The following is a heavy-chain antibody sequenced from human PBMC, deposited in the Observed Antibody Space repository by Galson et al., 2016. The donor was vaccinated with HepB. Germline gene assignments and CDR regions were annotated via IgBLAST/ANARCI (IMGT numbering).Heavy chain of an antibody. J-gene: IGHJ2*01. V-gene: IGHV1-69*10. CDR3: ARRVTGYFDL. Sequence: SVKVSCKASGGTFSNYAISWVRRAPGQGLEWMGGIIPILGIANYAQKFQGRVTITADKSTSTAYMELSSLRSEDTAVYYCARRVTGYFDLWGRGTLVSVSS. D-gene: IGHD5-18*01. CDR1: GGTFSNYA. CDR2: IIPILGIA.